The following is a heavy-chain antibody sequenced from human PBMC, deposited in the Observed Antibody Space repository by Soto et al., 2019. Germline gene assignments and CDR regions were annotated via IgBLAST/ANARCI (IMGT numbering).Heavy chain of an antibody. CDR3: AKTATYVDGYDNTGYSSEDY. D-gene: IGHD3-22*01. J-gene: IGHJ4*01. V-gene: IGHV3-23*01. CDR1: GFSFSTYG. Sequence: EMQLLESGGGLVQPGGSLRLSCVVSGFSFSTYGVTWVRQAPGKGLEWVCGVSGGSGVTHYTDSVKGRFTISGDDSKNTLYLQMSSLRPEDTALYYCAKTATYVDGYDNTGYSSEDYWGHGTLVTVSS. CDR2: VSGGSGVT.